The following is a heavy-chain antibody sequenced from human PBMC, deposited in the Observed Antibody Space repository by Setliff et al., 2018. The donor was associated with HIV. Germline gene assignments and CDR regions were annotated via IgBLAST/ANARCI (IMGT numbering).Heavy chain of an antibody. D-gene: IGHD2-2*01. J-gene: IGHJ4*02. CDR1: GQSFTNYD. CDR2: MNPKSGVS. CDR3: ARGYCSSTSCYGIYYFDN. Sequence: GASVKVSCKPSGQSFTNYDIHWLRRASGQGLEWMGWMNPKSGVSGSALKFHDRVTMTRKTSISTAYMELRSLRSDDTAVYYCARGYCSSTSCYGIYYFDNWGQGTPVTVS. V-gene: IGHV1-8*01.